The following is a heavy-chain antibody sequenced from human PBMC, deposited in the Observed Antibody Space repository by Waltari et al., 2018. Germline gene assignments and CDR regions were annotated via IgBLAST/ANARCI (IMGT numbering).Heavy chain of an antibody. Sequence: QVQLVQSGAEVKKPGSSVKVSCKASGGTFSSYTISWVRQAPGHGLEWMGRIIPILGIANYAQKFQGRVTITADKSTSTAYMELSSLRSEDTALYYCAKGKGIAVAATRSGAFDIWGQGTMVTVSS. CDR2: IIPILGIA. J-gene: IGHJ3*02. D-gene: IGHD6-19*01. V-gene: IGHV1-69*02. CDR3: AKGKGIAVAATRSGAFDI. CDR1: GGTFSSYT.